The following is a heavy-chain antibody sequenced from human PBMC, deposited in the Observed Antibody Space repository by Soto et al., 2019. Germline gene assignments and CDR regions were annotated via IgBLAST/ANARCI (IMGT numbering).Heavy chain of an antibody. D-gene: IGHD2-15*01. CDR3: AKEWCAGSCHLDYFDS. V-gene: IGHV3-48*01. CDR2: ISSSVSTI. CDR1: GFTFSNYN. Sequence: PGGSLRLSCAASGFTFSNYNMNWVRQAPGQGLEWVSYISSSVSTIYYADSVKGRFTISRDNSKNTLYLQVNSLRVEDTAVYYCAKEWCAGSCHLDYFDSWGQGTLVTVSS. J-gene: IGHJ4*02.